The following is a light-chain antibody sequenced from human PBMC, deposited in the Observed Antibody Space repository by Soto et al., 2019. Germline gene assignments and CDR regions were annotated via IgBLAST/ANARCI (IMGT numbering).Light chain of an antibody. CDR1: QSVSSSY. J-gene: IGKJ3*01. CDR3: QQSGSSLFT. CDR2: GAS. Sequence: EIVLTQSPGTLSLSPGERATLSCRASQSVSSSYLAWYQQKPGQAPRLLIYGASSRATGIPNRFSGSWSGTDFPLTISRLEPADCAVYYCQQSGSSLFTFGPGTKVDIK. V-gene: IGKV3-20*01.